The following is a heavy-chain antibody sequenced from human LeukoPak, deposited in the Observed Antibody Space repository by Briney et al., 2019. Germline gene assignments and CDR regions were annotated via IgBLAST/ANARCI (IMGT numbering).Heavy chain of an antibody. V-gene: IGHV3-23*01. CDR2: ISGSGGST. D-gene: IGHD2-15*01. CDR3: AKARYCSGGSCLFDY. Sequence: PGGSLRLSCAASGFTFRSYAMSWVRQAPGKGLEWVSAISGSGGSTYYADSVKGRFTISRDNSKNTLYLQMNSLRAEDTAVYYCAKARYCSGGSCLFDYWGQGTLVTVSS. CDR1: GFTFRSYA. J-gene: IGHJ4*02.